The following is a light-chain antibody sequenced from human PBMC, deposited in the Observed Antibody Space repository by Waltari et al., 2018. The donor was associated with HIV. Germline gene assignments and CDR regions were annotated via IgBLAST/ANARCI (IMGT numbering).Light chain of an antibody. J-gene: IGLJ2*01. CDR1: TINYNS. CDR3: SSYTASGSVI. V-gene: IGLV2-14*03. Sequence: QSALTQPASVSGSPGQSVTISCTGPTINYNSVSWDQQHPAKAPILIIFEGTYRPSGVPNRFSGSKSGNTASLTISGLQGEDEAHYYCSSYTASGSVIFGGGTNLTVL. CDR2: EGT.